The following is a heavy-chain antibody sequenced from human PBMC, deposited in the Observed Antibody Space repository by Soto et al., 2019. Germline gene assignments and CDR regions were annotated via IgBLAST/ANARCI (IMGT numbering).Heavy chain of an antibody. CDR3: AIGPYGGYYFDY. CDR2: IDPSDSYT. V-gene: IGHV5-10-1*01. J-gene: IGHJ4*02. CDR1: GYSFTSYW. Sequence: PGESLKISCKGSGYSFTSYWISWVRQMPGKGLEWMGRIDPSDSYTNYSPSFQGHVTISADKSISTAYLQWSSLKASDTATYYCAIGPYGGYYFDYWGQGTLVTVSS. D-gene: IGHD5-12*01.